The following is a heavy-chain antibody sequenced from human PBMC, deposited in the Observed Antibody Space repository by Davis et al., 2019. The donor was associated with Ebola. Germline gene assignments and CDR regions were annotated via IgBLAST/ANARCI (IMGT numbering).Heavy chain of an antibody. D-gene: IGHD6-13*01. CDR2: IRSRAYAGTT. CDR1: GFTFGDYA. Sequence: GGSLRLSCTASGFTFGDYAMSWFRQAPGKGLEWVGFIRSRAYAGTTAYAASVQGRFTISSDDSKSIAYLQMNSLKSEDTAVYYCYREATGTGLLDYWGQGTLVTVTS. J-gene: IGHJ4*02. CDR3: YREATGTGLLDY. V-gene: IGHV3-49*03.